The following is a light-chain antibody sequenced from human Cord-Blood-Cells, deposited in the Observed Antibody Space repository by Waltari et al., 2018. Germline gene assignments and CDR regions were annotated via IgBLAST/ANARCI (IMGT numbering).Light chain of an antibody. CDR2: DVS. Sequence: QSALTQPASVSGSPGQSITISCTGTSSDVGGYNYVSWYQQHPGKAPKLMIYDVSKRPSGVSIRFSGSKSGNTASLTISGLQAEDEADYYCSSYTSSSTWVFGTGTKVTVL. J-gene: IGLJ1*01. V-gene: IGLV2-14*01. CDR3: SSYTSSSTWV. CDR1: SSDVGGYNY.